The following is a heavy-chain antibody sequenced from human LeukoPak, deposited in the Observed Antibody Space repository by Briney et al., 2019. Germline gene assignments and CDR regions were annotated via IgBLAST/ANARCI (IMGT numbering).Heavy chain of an antibody. Sequence: ASVKVSCKVSGYTLTELSMHWVRQAPGKGLEWMGGFDPEDGETIYAQKFQGRVTITADKSTSTAYMELSSLRSEDTAVYYCAREGSSSLVWDFYYGMDVWGQGTTVTVSS. CDR2: FDPEDGET. CDR3: AREGSSSLVWDFYYGMDV. CDR1: GYTLTELS. J-gene: IGHJ6*02. V-gene: IGHV1-24*01. D-gene: IGHD6-6*01.